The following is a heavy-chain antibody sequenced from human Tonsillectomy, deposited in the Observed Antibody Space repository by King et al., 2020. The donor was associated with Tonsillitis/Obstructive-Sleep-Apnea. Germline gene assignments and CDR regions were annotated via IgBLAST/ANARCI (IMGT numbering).Heavy chain of an antibody. Sequence: VQLVQSGAEVKKPGASVKVSCKASGYTFSSYGISWVRQAPGQGLEWMGWISVYNGNTNYAQKLQGRVTMTTDTSTSTAYMELRSLRSDDTAVYYCARPSTTGTTFDRVSYYMDVWGKGITVTVSS. D-gene: IGHD4-11*01. CDR3: ARPSTTGTTFDRVSYYMDV. J-gene: IGHJ6*03. CDR2: ISVYNGNT. CDR1: GYTFSSYG. V-gene: IGHV1-18*01.